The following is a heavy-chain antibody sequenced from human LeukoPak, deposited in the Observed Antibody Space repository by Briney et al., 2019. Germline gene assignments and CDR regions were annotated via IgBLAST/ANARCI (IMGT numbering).Heavy chain of an antibody. CDR2: IYPGESDT. D-gene: IGHD3-22*01. CDR1: GYRFTSYW. Sequence: GESLKISFQCSGYRFTSYWIGWVRQLPGKGLEWMGIIYPGESDTRYSPSFQGQVTISADKSISTAYLQWNSLKASDTAMYYCARRWGNYYDSSGPFDPWGQGTLVTVSS. V-gene: IGHV5-51*01. CDR3: ARRWGNYYDSSGPFDP. J-gene: IGHJ5*02.